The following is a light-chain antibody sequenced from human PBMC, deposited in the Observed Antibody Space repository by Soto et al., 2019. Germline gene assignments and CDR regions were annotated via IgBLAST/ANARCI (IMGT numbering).Light chain of an antibody. CDR1: QSISSNF. V-gene: IGKV3-20*01. CDR2: DTS. J-gene: IGKJ1*01. CDR3: QQYGYSSPWT. Sequence: EIVLTPSPGSLSLSPGERATLSCRASQSISSNFLAWYQRRPGQAPRLLIYDTSSRATGIPDRFSGSGSGTDFTLTISRLEPEDSAVYYCQQYGYSSPWTFGQGTKVEIK.